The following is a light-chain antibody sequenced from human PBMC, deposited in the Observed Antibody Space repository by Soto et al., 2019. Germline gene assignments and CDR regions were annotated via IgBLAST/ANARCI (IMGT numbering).Light chain of an antibody. V-gene: IGLV2-8*01. CDR3: SSYAGNSICV. J-gene: IGLJ1*01. CDR2: DVN. CDR1: SSDVGRYDY. Sequence: QSALTQPPSASGSPGQSVTISCTGSSSDVGRYDYVSWYQHHPGKAPKLMMFDVNKRPSGVPDRFSGSRSGNTASLTVSGLQAEDEADYFCSSYAGNSICVFGTGTKVTVL.